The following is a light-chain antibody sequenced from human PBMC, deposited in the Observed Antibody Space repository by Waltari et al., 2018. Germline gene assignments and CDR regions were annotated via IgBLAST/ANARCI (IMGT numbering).Light chain of an antibody. CDR1: SSDVGAYNY. CDR2: EVG. CDR3: SSYTSSSTLVV. J-gene: IGLJ2*01. V-gene: IGLV2-14*01. Sequence: ITISCTGTSSDVGAYNYVSWYQQHPGKAPKLMIYEVGNRPSGVSNRFSGSKSGNTASLTISGLQAEDEADYYCSSYTSSSTLVVFGGGTKLTVL.